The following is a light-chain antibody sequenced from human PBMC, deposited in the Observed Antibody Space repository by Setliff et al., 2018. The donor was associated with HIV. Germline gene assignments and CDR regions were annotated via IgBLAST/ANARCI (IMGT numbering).Light chain of an antibody. CDR2: DVS. Sequence: QSALTQPRSVSGSPGQSVTISCTGTSSDVGGYNYVSWYQQHPDKAPKLMIYDVSKRPSGVPDRFSGSKSGNTASLTISGLQAEDEADYYCSSYTRSSTRVFGTGTKGTV. CDR1: SSDVGGYNY. CDR3: SSYTRSSTRV. J-gene: IGLJ1*01. V-gene: IGLV2-11*01.